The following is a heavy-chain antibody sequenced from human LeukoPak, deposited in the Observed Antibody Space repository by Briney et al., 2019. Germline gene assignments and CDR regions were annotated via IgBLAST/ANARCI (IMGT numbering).Heavy chain of an antibody. J-gene: IGHJ3*02. CDR1: GYTFTSYD. D-gene: IGHD1-26*01. CDR2: MNPNSGNT. Sequence: GASVKVSCKASGYTFTSYDINWVRQATGQGLEWMGWMNPNSGNTGYAQKFQGRVTMTRNTSISTAYMELSSLRSEDTAVYYCARDGGVGGSYFEGAFDIWGQGTMVTVSS. V-gene: IGHV1-8*01. CDR3: ARDGGVGGSYFEGAFDI.